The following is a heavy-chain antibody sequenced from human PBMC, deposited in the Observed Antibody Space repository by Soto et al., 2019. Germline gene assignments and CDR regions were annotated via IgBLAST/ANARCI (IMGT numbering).Heavy chain of an antibody. V-gene: IGHV1-69*12. J-gene: IGHJ4*02. CDR3: ASGDGEIRRSRDIVVVVAATPFDY. CDR2: IIPIFGTA. D-gene: IGHD2-15*01. Sequence: QVQLVQSGAEVKKPGSSVKVSCKASGGTFSSYAISWVRQAPGQGLEWMGGIIPIFGTANYAQKFQGRVTITADESTSTAYMELSSLRSEDTAVYDCASGDGEIRRSRDIVVVVAATPFDYWGQGTLVTVSS. CDR1: GGTFSSYA.